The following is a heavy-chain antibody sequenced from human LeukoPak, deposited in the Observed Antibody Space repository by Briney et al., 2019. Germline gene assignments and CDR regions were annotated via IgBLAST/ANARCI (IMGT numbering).Heavy chain of an antibody. V-gene: IGHV3-33*08. CDR2: IWYDGSNK. J-gene: IGHJ6*03. CDR1: GFTFSSYG. CDR3: ARDGAYDFMDV. Sequence: GRSLRLSCAASGFTFSSYGMHWVRQAPGKGLEWVAVIWYDGSNKYYADSVKGRFTISRDNSKNTLYLQMNSLRAEDTAVYYCARDGAYDFMDVWGKGTTVTVSS. D-gene: IGHD3-3*01.